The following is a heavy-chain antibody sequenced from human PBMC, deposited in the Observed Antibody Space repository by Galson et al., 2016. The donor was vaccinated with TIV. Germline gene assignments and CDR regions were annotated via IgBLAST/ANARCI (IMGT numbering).Heavy chain of an antibody. CDR2: ISSCGSTR. V-gene: IGHV3-11*04. D-gene: IGHD1-26*01. CDR1: GFIFSDYY. CDR3: ARDWGGGVLGATGAFDI. J-gene: IGHJ3*02. Sequence: LRLSCAASGFIFSDYYMSWIRQAPGKGLEWVSYISSCGSTRYYGDSVKGRFTISRDNAKKSLYLQMNSLRAEDTAVYYCARDWGGGVLGATGAFDIWGQGTTVTVSS.